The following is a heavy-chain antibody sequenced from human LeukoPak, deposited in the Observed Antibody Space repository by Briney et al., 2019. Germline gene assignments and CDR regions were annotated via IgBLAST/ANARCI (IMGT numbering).Heavy chain of an antibody. CDR2: IYYSGST. J-gene: IGHJ4*02. D-gene: IGHD1-7*01. CDR1: GGSISSSSYY. CDR3: ARSYQRTFDY. V-gene: IGHV4-39*01. Sequence: SETLSLTCTVSGGSISSSSYYWGWIRQPPGKGLEWIGSIYYSGSTYYNPSLKSRVTISVDTSKNQFSLKPSSVTAADTAVYYCARSYQRTFDYWGQGTLVTVSS.